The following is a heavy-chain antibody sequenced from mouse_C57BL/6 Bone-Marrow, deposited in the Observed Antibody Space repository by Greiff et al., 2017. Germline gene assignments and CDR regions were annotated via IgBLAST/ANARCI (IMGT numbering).Heavy chain of an antibody. Sequence: VQVVESGAELVKPGASVKLSCKASGYTFTEYTIHWVKQRSGQGLEWIGWFYPGSGSIKSNEKFKDKATLTADKSSSIVYMELSRLTSEESAVYFCARHGPHDYEFYAMDYWGQGTSVTVAS. CDR1: GYTFTEYT. CDR2: FYPGSGSI. CDR3: ARHGPHDYEFYAMDY. V-gene: IGHV1-62-2*01. J-gene: IGHJ4*01. D-gene: IGHD2-4*01.